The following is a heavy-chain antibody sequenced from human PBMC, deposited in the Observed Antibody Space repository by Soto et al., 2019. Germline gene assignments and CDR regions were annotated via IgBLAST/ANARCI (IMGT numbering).Heavy chain of an antibody. V-gene: IGHV4-59*01. Sequence: SETLSLTCTVSGGSISSYYWSWIRQPPGKGLEWIGYIYYSGSTNYNPSLKSRVTISVDTSKNQFSLKLSSVTAADTAVYYCASYDILTGCDYWGQGTLVTVSS. J-gene: IGHJ4*02. D-gene: IGHD3-9*01. CDR3: ASYDILTGCDY. CDR2: IYYSGST. CDR1: GGSISSYY.